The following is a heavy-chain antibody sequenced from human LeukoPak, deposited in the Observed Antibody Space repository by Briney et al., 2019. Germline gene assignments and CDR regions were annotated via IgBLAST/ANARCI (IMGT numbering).Heavy chain of an antibody. Sequence: SETLSLTCTVSGGSISNYYWTWIRQPPGKGLEWIGYIYYSGSTNYNPSLKSRVTISVDTSKNQFSLKLSSVTAADMAVYYCARVKGTGDHSAFDYWGQGTLVTVSS. CDR1: GGSISNYY. CDR2: IYYSGST. D-gene: IGHD3-16*01. J-gene: IGHJ4*02. V-gene: IGHV4-59*01. CDR3: ARVKGTGDHSAFDY.